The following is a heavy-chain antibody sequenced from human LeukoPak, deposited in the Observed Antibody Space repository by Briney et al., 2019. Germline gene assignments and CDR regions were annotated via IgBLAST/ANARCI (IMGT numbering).Heavy chain of an antibody. J-gene: IGHJ4*02. D-gene: IGHD4-23*01. Sequence: GGSLRLSCAASGFTFSSYSMNWVRQAPGKGLEWVSSISSSSSYIYYAVSVKGRFTISRDNAKNSLYLQMNSLRAEDTAVYYCARDPTTVVTYYFDYWGQGTLVTVSS. CDR2: ISSSSSYI. CDR3: ARDPTTVVTYYFDY. CDR1: GFTFSSYS. V-gene: IGHV3-21*01.